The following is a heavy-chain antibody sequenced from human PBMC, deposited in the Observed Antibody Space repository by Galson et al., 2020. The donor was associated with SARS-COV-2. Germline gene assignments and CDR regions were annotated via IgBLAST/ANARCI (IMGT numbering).Heavy chain of an antibody. CDR2: IYSDGST. D-gene: IGHD3-16*01. CDR3: ARDRGGGYGLDV. CDR1: GFTVSANY. Sequence: GGSLRLSCAASGFTVSANYISWVRQAPGKGLEWVSVIYSDGSTSYADSVKGRITISRDTSKNTLYLQMNSLRAEDSAVYYCARDRGGGYGLDVWGQGTTVSVSS. V-gene: IGHV3-53*01. J-gene: IGHJ6*02.